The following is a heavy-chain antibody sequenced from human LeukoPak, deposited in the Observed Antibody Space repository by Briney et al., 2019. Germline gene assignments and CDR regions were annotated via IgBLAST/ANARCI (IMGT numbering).Heavy chain of an antibody. CDR1: GGTFSSYA. CDR3: AREDRVRGMDV. Sequence: ASVKVSCKASGGTFSSYAISWVRQAPGQGLEWMGWISAYNGNTNYAQKLQGRVTMTTDTSSSTAYMELRSLRSDDTAVYYCAREDRVRGMDVWGQGTTVTVSS. J-gene: IGHJ6*02. CDR2: ISAYNGNT. V-gene: IGHV1-18*01.